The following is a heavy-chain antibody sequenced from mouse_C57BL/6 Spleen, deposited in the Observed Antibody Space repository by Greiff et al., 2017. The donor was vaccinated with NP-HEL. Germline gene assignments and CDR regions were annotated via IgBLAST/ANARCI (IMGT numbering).Heavy chain of an antibody. J-gene: IGHJ1*03. CDR3: ARDPYYYGSSYGYFDV. CDR2: INPSTGGT. CDR1: GYSFTGYY. Sequence: VQLKESGPELVKPGASVKISCKASGYSFTGYYMNWVKQSPEKSLEWIGEINPSTGGTTYNQKFKAKATLTVDKSSCTAYMQLKSLTSEDSAVYYCARDPYYYGSSYGYFDVWGTGTTVTVSS. D-gene: IGHD1-1*01. V-gene: IGHV1-42*01.